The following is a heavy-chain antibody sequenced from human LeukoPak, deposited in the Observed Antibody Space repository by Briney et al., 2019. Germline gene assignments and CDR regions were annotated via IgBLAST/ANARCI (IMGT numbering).Heavy chain of an antibody. V-gene: IGHV3-20*04. CDR1: GFTFDDYA. J-gene: IGHJ6*04. CDR3: AELGITMIGGV. CDR2: INWNGDST. Sequence: GGSLRLSCAASGFTFDDYAMNWVRQAPGKGLEWVSGINWNGDSTHYADSVKGRFTISRDNAKNSLYLQMNSLRAEDTAVYYCAELGITMIGGVWGKGTTVTISS. D-gene: IGHD3-10*02.